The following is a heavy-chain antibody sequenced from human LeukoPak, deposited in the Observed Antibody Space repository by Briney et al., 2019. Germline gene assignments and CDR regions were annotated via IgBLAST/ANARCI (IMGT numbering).Heavy chain of an antibody. CDR3: ARGQRDYYYGSGSYYIALIHYGMDV. V-gene: IGHV1-18*01. Sequence: ASVKVSCKASGYTFTNYGISWVRQAPGQGLEWMGWISAYNGNTKYTQKFQGRVTMTTDTSTSTAYMELRSLRSDDTAVYYCARGQRDYYYGSGSYYIALIHYGMDVWGQGTTVTVSS. CDR1: GYTFTNYG. J-gene: IGHJ6*02. CDR2: ISAYNGNT. D-gene: IGHD3-10*01.